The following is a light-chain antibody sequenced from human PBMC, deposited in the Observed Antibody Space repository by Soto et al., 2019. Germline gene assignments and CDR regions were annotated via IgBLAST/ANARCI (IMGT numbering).Light chain of an antibody. V-gene: IGLV2-11*01. J-gene: IGLJ2*01. CDR3: CSYAGDYTVV. CDR1: SGDVGGYNY. CDR2: DVT. Sequence: QSALTQPRSVSGSPGQSVAISCAGTSGDVGGYNYVSWYQHHPGKAPKLIIYDVTQRQSGVPDRFSGSKSGNTASLTISGLTADNEADYYCCSYAGDYTVVFGGGSKLTVL.